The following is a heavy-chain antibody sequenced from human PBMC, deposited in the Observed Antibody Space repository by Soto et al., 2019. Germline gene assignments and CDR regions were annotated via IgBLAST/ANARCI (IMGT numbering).Heavy chain of an antibody. CDR3: AKAIRQTGYMDV. CDR1: GFTFSSYW. CDR2: IKSGGSSK. V-gene: IGHV3-74*01. Sequence: GGSLRLSCAASGFTFSSYWMHWVRQAPGKGLVWVSRIKSGGSSKSYVDSVKGRFTISRDNAKNSLYLQMNSLRAEDTAVYYCAKAIRQTGYMDVWGKGTTVTVSS. D-gene: IGHD1-20*01. J-gene: IGHJ6*03.